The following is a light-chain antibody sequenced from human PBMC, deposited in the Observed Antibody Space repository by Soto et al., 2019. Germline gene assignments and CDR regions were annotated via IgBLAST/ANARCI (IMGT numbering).Light chain of an antibody. Sequence: QSVLTQPASVSGSPGQSITISCTGTSSDVGGYNYVSWYQQHTGKAPKLMIYDGSNRPSGVSDRFSGSKSGNTASLTISGLQAEDEADYYCSSYTSSSTLVFGTGTKVTV. V-gene: IGLV2-14*01. J-gene: IGLJ1*01. CDR1: SSDVGGYNY. CDR3: SSYTSSSTLV. CDR2: DGS.